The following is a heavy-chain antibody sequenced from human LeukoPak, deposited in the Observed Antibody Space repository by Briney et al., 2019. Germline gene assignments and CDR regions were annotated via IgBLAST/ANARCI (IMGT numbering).Heavy chain of an antibody. CDR3: ATANLFGVVTALDY. D-gene: IGHD3-3*01. V-gene: IGHV1-18*01. Sequence: GASVKVSCKASGYTFTSYGISWVRQAPGQGLEWMGWISAYNGNTNYAQKLQGRVTMTTDTSTSTAYMELSSLRSEDTAVYYCATANLFGVVTALDYWGQGTLVTVSS. CDR2: ISAYNGNT. CDR1: GYTFTSYG. J-gene: IGHJ4*02.